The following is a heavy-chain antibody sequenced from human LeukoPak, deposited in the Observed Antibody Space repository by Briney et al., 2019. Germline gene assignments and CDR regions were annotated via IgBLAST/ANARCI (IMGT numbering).Heavy chain of an antibody. Sequence: SETLSLNCSVSGASISSYYYNWIRQPPGKGLEWIGYVYYSGFTNYNPSLKSRITMSLDTSKNQFSLRLSSVTAADTAVYYCARVLLSSGYSTWGQGTLVTVSS. J-gene: IGHJ5*02. CDR2: VYYSGFT. CDR3: ARVLLSSGYST. CDR1: GASISSYY. D-gene: IGHD3-22*01. V-gene: IGHV4-59*01.